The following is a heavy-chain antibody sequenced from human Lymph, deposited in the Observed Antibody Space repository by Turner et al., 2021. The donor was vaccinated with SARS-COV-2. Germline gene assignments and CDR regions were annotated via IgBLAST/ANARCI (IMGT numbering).Heavy chain of an antibody. CDR1: GFTFNNYP. D-gene: IGHD3-10*01. V-gene: IGHV3-30-3*01. Sequence: QFQPVETGAGVSLPGSSLGSACAASGFTFNNYPMHWVRQAPGKGLEWVAVISHDGSNKYYADSVKGRFTITRDKSKNTLYLQMSSLRAEDTAVYYCARDSSGCGSLDYWGQGTLVTVSS. CDR2: ISHDGSNK. CDR3: ARDSSGCGSLDY. J-gene: IGHJ4*02.